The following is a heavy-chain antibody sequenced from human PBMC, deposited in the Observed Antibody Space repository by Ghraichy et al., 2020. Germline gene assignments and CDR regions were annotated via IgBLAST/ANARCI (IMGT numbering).Heavy chain of an antibody. CDR2: INPSGGST. J-gene: IGHJ2*01. Sequence: ASVKVSCKASGYTFTSYYMHWVRQAPGQGLEWMGIINPSGGSTSYAQKFQGRVTMTRDTSTSTVYMELSSLRSEDTAVYYCARVGTGGNSVDWYFDLWGRGTLVTVSS. CDR1: GYTFTSYY. D-gene: IGHD4-23*01. V-gene: IGHV1-46*03. CDR3: ARVGTGGNSVDWYFDL.